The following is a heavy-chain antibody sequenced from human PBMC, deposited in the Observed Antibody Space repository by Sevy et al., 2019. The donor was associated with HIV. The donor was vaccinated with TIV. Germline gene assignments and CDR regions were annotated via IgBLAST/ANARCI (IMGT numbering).Heavy chain of an antibody. J-gene: IGHJ4*02. CDR1: SGSITSLY. D-gene: IGHD1-26*01. Sequence: SETLSLTCTVSSGSITSLYWNWIRQPPGKGLEWIANIYYNGHINYNPSLMSRVTLSLDTSKNQFSLRLSSVTAADTAMYYCAGENAWGRGYSWGQGALVTVSS. CDR3: AGENAWGRGYS. CDR2: IYYNGHI. V-gene: IGHV4-59*08.